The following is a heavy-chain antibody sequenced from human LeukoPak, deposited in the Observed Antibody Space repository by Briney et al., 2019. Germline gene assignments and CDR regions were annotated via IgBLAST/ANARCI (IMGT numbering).Heavy chain of an antibody. CDR2: IYHSGST. J-gene: IGHJ4*02. Sequence: SETLSLTCTVSNYSISSGYYWGWIRQPPGAGLEWIGSIYHSGSTYYNVSLKSRVTISVDTSKNQFSLKLSSVTAADTAVYYCARVFRPLSGSYWATFDYWGQGTLVTVSS. CDR1: NYSISSGYY. V-gene: IGHV4-38-2*02. CDR3: ARVFRPLSGSYWATFDY. D-gene: IGHD1-26*01.